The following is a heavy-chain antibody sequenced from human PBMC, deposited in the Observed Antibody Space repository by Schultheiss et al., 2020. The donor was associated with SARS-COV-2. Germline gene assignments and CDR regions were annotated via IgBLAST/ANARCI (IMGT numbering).Heavy chain of an antibody. V-gene: IGHV4-30-2*01. D-gene: IGHD1-7*01. Sequence: SQTLSLTCAVSGGSISSGGYSWSWIRQPPGKGLEWIGYIYHSGSTYYNPSLKSRVTISVDTSKNQFSLKLSSVTAADTAVYYCARGSGITGTTLYYYGMDVWGQGTTVTVSS. CDR3: ARGSGITGTTLYYYGMDV. CDR1: GGSISSGGYS. CDR2: IYHSGST. J-gene: IGHJ6*02.